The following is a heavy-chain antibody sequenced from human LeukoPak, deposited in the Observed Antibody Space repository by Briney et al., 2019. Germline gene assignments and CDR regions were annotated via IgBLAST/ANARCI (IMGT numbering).Heavy chain of an antibody. Sequence: PGGSLRLSCAASGFTVSSNYMSWVRQAPGKGLEWVSVIYSGGSTYYADSVKGRFTISRDNSKNTLYLQMNSLRAEDTAVYYCARDNGSGKHYFDYWGQGTLVTVSS. J-gene: IGHJ4*02. V-gene: IGHV3-66*02. CDR3: ARDNGSGKHYFDY. CDR1: GFTVSSNY. D-gene: IGHD3-10*01. CDR2: IYSGGST.